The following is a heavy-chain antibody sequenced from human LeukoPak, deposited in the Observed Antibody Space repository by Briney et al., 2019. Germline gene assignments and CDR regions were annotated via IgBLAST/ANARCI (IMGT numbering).Heavy chain of an antibody. V-gene: IGHV3-23*01. D-gene: IGHD2-15*01. Sequence: AGGSLRLSCAASGFTFSSYAMSWVRQAPGKGLEWVSAISGSGGSTYYADSVKGRFTISRDNSKNTLYLQMNSLRAEDTAVYYCAKVLLPYYYYGMDVWGQGTTVTVSS. J-gene: IGHJ6*02. CDR3: AKVLLPYYYYGMDV. CDR2: ISGSGGST. CDR1: GFTFSSYA.